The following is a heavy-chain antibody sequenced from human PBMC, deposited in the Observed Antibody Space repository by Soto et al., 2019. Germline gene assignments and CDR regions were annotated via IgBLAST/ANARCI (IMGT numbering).Heavy chain of an antibody. CDR3: ATMNGYFEY. V-gene: IGHV3-23*01. J-gene: IGHJ4*02. D-gene: IGHD3-22*01. Sequence: GGSLRLSCADSGFRFSGYSMSWVRQTPGKGLEWVAAITATGDRTYYADSVTGRFTISRDNSKKTHYLQMTSLRAEDTAMYYCATMNGYFEYWGQGTPVTVSS. CDR1: GFRFSGYS. CDR2: ITATGDRT.